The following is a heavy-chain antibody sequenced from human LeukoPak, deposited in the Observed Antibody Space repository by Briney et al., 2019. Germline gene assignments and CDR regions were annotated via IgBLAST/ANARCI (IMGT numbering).Heavy chain of an antibody. CDR3: AREVVSGLLDS. D-gene: IGHD3-3*01. Sequence: SQTLSLTCTVSGGSVGRDYYYWSWIRQPAGKGLEWIGRIYTIGSTYYNPSLKTGVTISLDTSKNHFSLKLTSVTAADTAVYYCAREVVSGLLDSWGQGTLVTVSS. CDR1: GGSVGRDYYY. V-gene: IGHV4-61*02. J-gene: IGHJ4*02. CDR2: IYTIGST.